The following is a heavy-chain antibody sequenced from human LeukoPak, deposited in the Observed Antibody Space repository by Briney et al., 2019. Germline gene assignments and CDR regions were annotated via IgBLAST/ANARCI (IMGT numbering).Heavy chain of an antibody. CDR2: TYYRSTWYN. CDR1: GDSVSSNSVT. V-gene: IGHV6-1*01. Sequence: QTLSLTCAVSGDSVSSNSVTWNWIRQSPSRGLEWLGRTYYRSTWYNDYAVSVRGRITVNPDTSKNQFSLHLNSVTPEDTAVYYCARRLTQYDCFDPWGQGILVTVSS. J-gene: IGHJ5*02. D-gene: IGHD2-2*01. CDR3: ARRLTQYDCFDP.